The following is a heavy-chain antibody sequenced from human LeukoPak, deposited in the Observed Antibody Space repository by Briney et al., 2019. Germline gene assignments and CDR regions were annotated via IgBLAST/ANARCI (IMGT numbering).Heavy chain of an antibody. Sequence: GGSPRLSCAGSGSTFSSYAMSWVRQAPGKGLEWVSAISGSGGSTYYADSVKGRFTISRDNSKNTLYLQMNSLRAEDTAVYYCATDDLTNRYYYGPWGQGTLVTVSS. V-gene: IGHV3-23*01. CDR3: ATDDLTNRYYYGP. CDR2: ISGSGGST. CDR1: GSTFSSYA. J-gene: IGHJ4*02. D-gene: IGHD3-10*01.